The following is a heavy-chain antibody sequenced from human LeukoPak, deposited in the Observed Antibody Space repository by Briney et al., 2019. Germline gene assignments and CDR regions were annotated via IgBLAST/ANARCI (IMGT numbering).Heavy chain of an antibody. CDR1: GTSFTSYY. CDR2: VNHSGYT. V-gene: IGHV4-34*01. D-gene: IGHD4-17*01. Sequence: SETLSLTCGVSGTSFTSYYWSWIRQTPGKGLEWIGEVNHSGYTNMNPSLKSRVTISVDTSKNQFSLMMTSVTAADTAVYFCARMPTGHDYWGQGTLVTVSS. CDR3: ARMPTGHDY. J-gene: IGHJ4*02.